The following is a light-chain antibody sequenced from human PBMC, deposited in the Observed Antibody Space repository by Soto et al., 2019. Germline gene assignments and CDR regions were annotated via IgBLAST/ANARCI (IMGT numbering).Light chain of an antibody. J-gene: IGLJ2*01. CDR2: RNN. CDR1: SSNLGNNY. V-gene: IGLV1-47*01. CDR3: ATYDDSLSGDVV. Sequence: QSVLTQPPSASGTSGQRVTISCSGGSSNLGNNYVCWYQQLPGTAPKLLIYRNNQRPSGVPDRFSGSKSGTSASLAISGLRSEDEAEYYCATYDDSLSGDVVFGGGTKLTVL.